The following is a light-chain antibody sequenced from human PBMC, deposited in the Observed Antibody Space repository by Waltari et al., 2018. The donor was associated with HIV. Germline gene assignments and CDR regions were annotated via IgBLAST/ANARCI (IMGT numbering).Light chain of an antibody. Sequence: NFMLTQPHSVSESPGKTVTISCTGSSGSIARNYVQWYQQRPGSAPTTVIYEDNQRPSGVPDRFSGSIDSSSNSASLTISGLKTEDEADYYCQSYDSSNHPHNVFGSGTKVTVL. CDR1: SGSIARNY. J-gene: IGLJ6*01. CDR3: QSYDSSNHPHNV. CDR2: EDN. V-gene: IGLV6-57*02.